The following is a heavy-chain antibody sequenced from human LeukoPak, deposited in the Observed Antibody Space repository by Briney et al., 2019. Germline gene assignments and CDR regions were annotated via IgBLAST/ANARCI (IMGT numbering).Heavy chain of an antibody. J-gene: IGHJ1*01. Sequence: GRSLRLSCAASGFTFSSNGMHCVRQAPGKGLEWVAAISYDGSNKFYADSVKGRFTISRDNSKNTLYLQMNSLRAEDTAVYYCAKDPPLYFDWPEGYFQHWGQGTLVTVSS. D-gene: IGHD3-9*01. V-gene: IGHV3-30*18. CDR2: ISYDGSNK. CDR3: AKDPPLYFDWPEGYFQH. CDR1: GFTFSSNG.